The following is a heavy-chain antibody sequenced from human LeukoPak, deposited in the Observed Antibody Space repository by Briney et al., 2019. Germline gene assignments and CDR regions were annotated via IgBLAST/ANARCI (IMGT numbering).Heavy chain of an antibody. CDR3: ARDLRKSGDYSPFDY. J-gene: IGHJ4*02. CDR1: GGTVISYA. CDR2: IIAILGIG. Sequence: SVKVSCKASGGTVISYAISWGRQAPGQGLEWRGRIIAILGIGKYAQKFQGRVTITTDKATSTAYMELSSLRSEDTAVYYCARDLRKSGDYSPFDYWGQGTLVTVSS. V-gene: IGHV1-69*04. D-gene: IGHD4-4*01.